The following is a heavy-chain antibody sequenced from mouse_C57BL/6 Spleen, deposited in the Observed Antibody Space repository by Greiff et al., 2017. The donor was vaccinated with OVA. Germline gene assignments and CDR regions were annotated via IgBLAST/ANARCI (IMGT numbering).Heavy chain of an antibody. J-gene: IGHJ3*01. Sequence: EVKLMESGGGLVQPKGSLKLSCAASGFSFNTYAMNWVRQAPGKGLEWVARIRSKSNNYATYYADSVKDRFTISRDDSESMLYLQMNNLKTEDTAMYYCVSSYDYDSAWFAYWGQGTLVTVSA. D-gene: IGHD2-4*01. CDR3: VSSYDYDSAWFAY. CDR2: IRSKSNNYAT. V-gene: IGHV10-1*01. CDR1: GFSFNTYA.